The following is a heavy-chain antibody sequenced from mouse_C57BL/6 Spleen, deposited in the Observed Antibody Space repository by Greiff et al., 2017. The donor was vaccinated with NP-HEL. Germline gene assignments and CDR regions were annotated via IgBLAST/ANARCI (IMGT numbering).Heavy chain of an antibody. J-gene: IGHJ1*03. V-gene: IGHV1-82*01. D-gene: IGHD2-1*01. CDR3: ARSEDYGNWYFDV. CDR1: GYAFSSSW. Sequence: VKLMESGPELVKPGASVKISCKASGYAFSSSWMNWVKQRPGKGLEWIGRIYPGDGDTNYNGKFKGKATLTADKSSSTAYMQLSSLTSEDSAVYFCARSEDYGNWYFDVWGTGTTVTVSS. CDR2: IYPGDGDT.